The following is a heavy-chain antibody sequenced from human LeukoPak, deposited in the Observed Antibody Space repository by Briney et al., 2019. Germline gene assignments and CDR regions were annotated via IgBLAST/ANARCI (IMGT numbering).Heavy chain of an antibody. D-gene: IGHD3-16*01. CDR2: MHYRGNT. V-gene: IGHV4-39*01. CDR3: ARGHYGFDP. CDR1: GGSISSGTYY. J-gene: IGHJ5*02. Sequence: SETLSLTCSVSGGSISSGTYYWGWIRQPPGKGLEWIGTMHYRGNTYYNPSLKSRATISVDTSKTQFSLKLTSVTAADTAVYYCARGHYGFDPWGQGTLVTVSS.